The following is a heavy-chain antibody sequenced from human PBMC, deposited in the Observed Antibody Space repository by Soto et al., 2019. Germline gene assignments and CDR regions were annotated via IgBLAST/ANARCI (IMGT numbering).Heavy chain of an antibody. CDR2: FDPEDGET. J-gene: IGHJ4*02. Sequence: SCKVSGYTLTELSMHWVRQAPGKGLEWMGGFDPEDGETIYAQKFQGRVTMTEDTSTDTAYMELSSLRSEDTAVYYCATDPPMVRGVISGYWGQGTLVTVSS. V-gene: IGHV1-24*01. CDR1: GYTLTELS. D-gene: IGHD3-10*01. CDR3: ATDPPMVRGVISGY.